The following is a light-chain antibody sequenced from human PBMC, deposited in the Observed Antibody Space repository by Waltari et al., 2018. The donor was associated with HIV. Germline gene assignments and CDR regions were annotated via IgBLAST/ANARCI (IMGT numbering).Light chain of an antibody. V-gene: IGKV3-20*01. CDR2: GAS. Sequence: EVVLTQSPGTLSLSTGDRATLSCTASQSLSSTSLAWYQQKPGQAPTLLIYGASNRVAGISDRFSGSGSGTYFTLTISRLEPEDFAVYYCQQYGFSSYTFGQGTKLEIK. CDR3: QQYGFSSYT. J-gene: IGKJ2*01. CDR1: QSLSSTS.